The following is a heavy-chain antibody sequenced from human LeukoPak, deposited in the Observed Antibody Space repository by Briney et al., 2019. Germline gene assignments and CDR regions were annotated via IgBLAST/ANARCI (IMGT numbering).Heavy chain of an antibody. Sequence: GGSLRLSRAASGFTVSSNYMSWVRQAPGKGLEWVSVIYSGGSTYYADSVKGRFTISRDNSKNTLYLQMNSLRAEDTAVYYCARERPLGSSWYLDYWGQGTLVTVSS. CDR2: IYSGGST. J-gene: IGHJ4*02. CDR3: ARERPLGSSWYLDY. V-gene: IGHV3-66*01. D-gene: IGHD6-13*01. CDR1: GFTVSSNY.